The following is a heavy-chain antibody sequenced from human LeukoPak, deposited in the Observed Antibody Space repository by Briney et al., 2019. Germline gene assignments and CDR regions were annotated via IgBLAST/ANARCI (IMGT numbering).Heavy chain of an antibody. D-gene: IGHD1-26*01. CDR3: AKGSRGSYYGSYYDY. J-gene: IGHJ4*02. CDR2: ISGSGGSP. Sequence: AGGSLRLSCAAAEFTFSSYAMSCVRQAPRKRLEWVSAISGSGGSPYYADSVKGRFTISRDNSKNTLYLQMNSLRADDTAVYYCAKGSRGSYYGSYYDYWGQGTLVAVSS. V-gene: IGHV3-23*01. CDR1: EFTFSSYA.